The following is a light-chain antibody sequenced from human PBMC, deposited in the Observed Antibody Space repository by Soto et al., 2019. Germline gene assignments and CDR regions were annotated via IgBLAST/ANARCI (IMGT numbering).Light chain of an antibody. CDR3: HQYYSSPQT. J-gene: IGKJ1*01. CDR2: WAS. CDR1: QSVLYSANNKNY. Sequence: DIVMTQSPDSLAVSLGERATINCKSSQSVLYSANNKNYLAWYQHKSGQPPKVLFYWASTRESGVPDRFSGSGSGPNLTLTISSLQAEDVAVYYCHQYYSSPQTFGQGTKVEIK. V-gene: IGKV4-1*01.